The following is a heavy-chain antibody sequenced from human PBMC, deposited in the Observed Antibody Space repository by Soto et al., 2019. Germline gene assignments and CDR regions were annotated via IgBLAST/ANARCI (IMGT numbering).Heavy chain of an antibody. J-gene: IGHJ3*02. Sequence: SETLSLTCTVSGGSISSYYWSWIRQPPGEGLEWIGYIYYSGSTNYNPSLKSRVTISVDTSKNQFSLKLSSVTAADTAVYYCARVRWLDDPFDIWGQGTMVTVSS. CDR1: GGSISSYY. V-gene: IGHV4-59*01. CDR2: IYYSGST. D-gene: IGHD3-10*01. CDR3: ARVRWLDDPFDI.